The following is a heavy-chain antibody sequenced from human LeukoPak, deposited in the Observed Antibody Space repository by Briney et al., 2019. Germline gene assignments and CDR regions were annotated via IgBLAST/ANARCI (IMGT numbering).Heavy chain of an antibody. CDR2: IRSKAYGGTT. V-gene: IGHV3-49*04. D-gene: IGHD3-10*01. J-gene: IGHJ4*02. Sequence: GGSLRLSCTASGFTFGDYAMSWVRQAPGKGREWVGFIRSKAYGGTTEYAASVKGRFTISGDDSKSIAYLQMNSLKTEDTAVYYCTRAEELWFGELLFDYWGQGTLVTVSS. CDR1: GFTFGDYA. CDR3: TRAEELWFGELLFDY.